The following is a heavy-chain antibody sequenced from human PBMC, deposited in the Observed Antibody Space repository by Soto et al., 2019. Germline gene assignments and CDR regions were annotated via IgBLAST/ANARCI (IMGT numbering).Heavy chain of an antibody. V-gene: IGHV3-21*01. CDR2: ISSSSSYI. J-gene: IGHJ6*02. D-gene: IGHD3-3*01. Sequence: GGALRRSCAASGFTFSSYSMNWVRQAPGKWLEWVSSISSSSSYIYYADSVKGRFTISRDNAKNSLYLQMNSLRAEDTAVYYCARDQRGIFGVVIIRADYYGMDVWGQGXTVTVPS. CDR3: ARDQRGIFGVVIIRADYYGMDV. CDR1: GFTFSSYS.